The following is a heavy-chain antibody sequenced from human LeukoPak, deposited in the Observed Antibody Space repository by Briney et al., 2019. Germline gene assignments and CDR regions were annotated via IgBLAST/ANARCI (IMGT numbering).Heavy chain of an antibody. V-gene: IGHV1-69*13. CDR2: IIPIFGTA. D-gene: IGHD6-19*01. Sequence: ASVKVSCKASGYTFTSYGISWVRQAPGQGLEWMGGIIPIFGTANYAQKFQGRVTITADESTSTAYMELSSLRSEDTAVYYCARDKGRSSGLQKPFDYWGQGTLVTVSS. CDR1: GYTFTSYG. CDR3: ARDKGRSSGLQKPFDY. J-gene: IGHJ4*02.